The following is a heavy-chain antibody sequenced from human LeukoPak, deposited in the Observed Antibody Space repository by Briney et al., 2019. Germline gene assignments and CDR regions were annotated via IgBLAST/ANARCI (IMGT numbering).Heavy chain of an antibody. CDR3: AAALNDYVWGSLDY. CDR1: GFTFTSSA. CDR2: IVVGSGNT. Sequence: SVRVSCKASGFTFTSSAMQWVRQARGQRLEWIGWIVVGSGNTNYAQKFQERVTITRDMSTSTAYMELSSLRSEDTAVYYCAAALNDYVWGSLDYWGQGTLVTVSS. D-gene: IGHD3-16*01. V-gene: IGHV1-58*02. J-gene: IGHJ4*02.